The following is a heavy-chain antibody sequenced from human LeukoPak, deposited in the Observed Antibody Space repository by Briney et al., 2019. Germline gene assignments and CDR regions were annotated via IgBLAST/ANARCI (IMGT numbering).Heavy chain of an antibody. Sequence: SETLSLTCTVSGGFISNYYWSWIRQPPGKGLECIGYIYYSGSTKYNPSLKSRVTISVDTSKNQFSLRLSSVTAADTAVYYCARDGAAATYYMDVWGKGTTVTVSS. J-gene: IGHJ6*03. V-gene: IGHV4-59*01. CDR3: ARDGAAATYYMDV. CDR2: IYYSGST. D-gene: IGHD6-13*01. CDR1: GGFISNYY.